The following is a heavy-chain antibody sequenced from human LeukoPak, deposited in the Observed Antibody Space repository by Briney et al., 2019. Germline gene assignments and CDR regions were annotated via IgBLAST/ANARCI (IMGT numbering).Heavy chain of an antibody. Sequence: GGSLRLSCAASGFTFSSYWMSWVRQAPGKGLEWVANIKQDESEKHYADSVKGRFTISRDNAKNSLYLQMNSLTAEDTAVFYCARRRYGEAFNVWGQGTMVTVSS. CDR1: GFTFSSYW. J-gene: IGHJ3*01. CDR2: IKQDESEK. V-gene: IGHV3-7*01. CDR3: ARRRYGEAFNV. D-gene: IGHD3-9*01.